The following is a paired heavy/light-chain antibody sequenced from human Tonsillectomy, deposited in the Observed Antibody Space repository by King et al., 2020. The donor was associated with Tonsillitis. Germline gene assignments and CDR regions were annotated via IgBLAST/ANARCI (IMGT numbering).Heavy chain of an antibody. CDR2: ISNSGYYI. Sequence: EVQLVESGGGLVKPGGSLRLSCVASGFTLSNYNMNWVRQAPGKGLEWVSSISNSGYYIYYGDSVKGRFTISRDNAKNSLYLQMNSLRAEDTAVYYCARDLYYGMDVWGQGTTVTVSS. V-gene: IGHV3-21*01. J-gene: IGHJ6*02. CDR1: GFTLSNYN. CDR3: ARDLYYGMDV.
Light chain of an antibody. CDR1: SSNIGNNY. CDR3: GTWDSSLTAVV. V-gene: IGLV1-51*02. J-gene: IGLJ2*01. CDR2: ENN. Sequence: QSVLTQPPSVSAAPGQKVTISCSGSSSNIGNNYVSWYRQLPGTAPKLLIYENNKRPSGIPDRFSGSKSGTSATLGITGLQTGDEADYYCGTWDSSLTAVVFGGGTNLTVL.